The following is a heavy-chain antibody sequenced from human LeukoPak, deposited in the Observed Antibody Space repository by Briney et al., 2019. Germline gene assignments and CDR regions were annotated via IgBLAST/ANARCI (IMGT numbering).Heavy chain of an antibody. J-gene: IGHJ5*02. CDR2: ISAYNSNT. V-gene: IGHV1-18*01. D-gene: IGHD3-3*01. Sequence: ASVKVSCKASGYTFTSYGISWVRQAPGQGLEWMGWISAYNSNTNYAQKLQGRVTMTTDTSTSTAYTELRSLRSDDTAVYYCARDRGGYYGWFDPWGQGTLVTVSS. CDR3: ARDRGGYYGWFDP. CDR1: GYTFTSYG.